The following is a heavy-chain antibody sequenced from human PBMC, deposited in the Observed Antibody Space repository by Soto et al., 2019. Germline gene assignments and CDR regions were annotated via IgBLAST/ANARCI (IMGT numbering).Heavy chain of an antibody. CDR3: ARETTVVTRVEY. J-gene: IGHJ4*02. CDR1: GCSISSGDYY. D-gene: IGHD4-17*01. CDR2: IYYSGST. V-gene: IGHV4-30-4*01. Sequence: SETLSLTCTFSGCSISSGDYYWSWIRQPPGKGLEWIGYIYYSGSTYYNPSLKSRVTISVDTSKNQFSLKLSSVTAADTAVYYCARETTVVTRVEYWGQGTLVTVSS.